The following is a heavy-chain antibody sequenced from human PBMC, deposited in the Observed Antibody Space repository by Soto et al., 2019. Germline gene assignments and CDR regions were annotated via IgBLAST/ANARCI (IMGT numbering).Heavy chain of an antibody. CDR1: GFPFNSHA. V-gene: IGHV3-23*01. CDR2: ISGSGGST. CDR3: AKGNSWSPALVLDI. J-gene: IGHJ3*02. Sequence: GGSLRPSCAASGFPFNSHAINWVRQAPGKGLEWVSAISGSGGSTYYADSVKGRFTISRDSSKNTLYLQMNSLRAEDTAVYYCAKGNSWSPALVLDIWGQGTMVTVS. D-gene: IGHD1-7*01.